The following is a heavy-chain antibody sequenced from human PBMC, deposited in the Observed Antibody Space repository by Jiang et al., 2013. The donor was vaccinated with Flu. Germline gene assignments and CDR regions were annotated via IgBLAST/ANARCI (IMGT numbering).Heavy chain of an antibody. V-gene: IGHV6-1*01. CDR3: ARDGVRYYGSGSPQYYFDY. D-gene: IGHD3-10*01. CDR2: TYYRSKWYN. J-gene: IGHJ4*02. CDR1: SVSSNSAA. Sequence: SVSSNSAAWNWIRQSPSRGLEWLGRTYYRSKWYNDYAVSVKSRITINPDTSKNQFSLQLNSVTPEDTAVYYCARDGVRYYGSGSPQYYFDYWGQGTLVTVSS.